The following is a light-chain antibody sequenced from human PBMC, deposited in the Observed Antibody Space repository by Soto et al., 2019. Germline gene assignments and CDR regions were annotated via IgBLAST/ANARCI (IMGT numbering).Light chain of an antibody. J-gene: IGLJ3*02. V-gene: IGLV2-14*01. CDR3: CSYTSTYTLV. CDR1: SSDIGTYNS. Sequence: QSALTQPASVSGSPGQSITISCIGTSSDIGTYNSVSWYQHHPGKAPKLLIFEVIDRPSGVSDRFSGSKSGNTASLTISGLPPEDEADYYCCSYTSTYTLVFGGGTKLTVL. CDR2: EVI.